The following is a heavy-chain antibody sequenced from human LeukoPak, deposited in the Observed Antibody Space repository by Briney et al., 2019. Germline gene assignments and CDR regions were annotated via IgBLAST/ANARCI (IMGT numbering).Heavy chain of an antibody. J-gene: IGHJ4*02. V-gene: IGHV4-4*02. CDR1: GGSISSSNW. CDR3: ARAARPTSDTSGSYWYYFDC. D-gene: IGHD3-22*01. CDR2: IYHSGST. Sequence: SSETLSLTCAVSGGSISSSNWWSWVRQPPGKGLEWIGEIYHSGSTNYNPSLKSRVTISVDKSKNQFSLKLSSVTAADTAVYYCARAARPTSDTSGSYWYYFDCWGQGILVTVSS.